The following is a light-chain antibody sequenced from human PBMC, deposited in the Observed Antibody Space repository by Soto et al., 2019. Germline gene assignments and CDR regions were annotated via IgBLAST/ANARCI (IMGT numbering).Light chain of an antibody. J-gene: IGLJ1*01. CDR1: SSDVGGYNY. CDR3: CSYAGSYTLV. Sequence: QSVQTQPRSVSGSPGQSVTISCTGTSSDVGGYNYVSWYQQHPGKAPKLMIYDVSKRPSGVPDRFSGSKSGNTASLTISGLQAEDEADYYCCSYAGSYTLVFGTGTKVTVL. CDR2: DVS. V-gene: IGLV2-11*01.